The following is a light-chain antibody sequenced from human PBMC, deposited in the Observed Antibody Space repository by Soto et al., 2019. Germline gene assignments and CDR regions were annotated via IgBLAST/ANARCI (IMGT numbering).Light chain of an antibody. CDR3: QQRSNWPALT. V-gene: IGKV3-11*01. J-gene: IGKJ4*01. Sequence: EIVLTQSPATLSLSPGERATLSCRASQSVSSYLAWYQQKPGQAPRLLIYDASNRATGITARFSGSGSGTAFTLTISSLEPEDFAVYYCQQRSNWPALTFGGGTKVEIK. CDR1: QSVSSY. CDR2: DAS.